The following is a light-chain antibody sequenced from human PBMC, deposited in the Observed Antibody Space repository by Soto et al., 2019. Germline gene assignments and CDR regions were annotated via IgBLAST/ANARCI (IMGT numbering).Light chain of an antibody. CDR1: QSVDIN. J-gene: IGKJ1*01. CDR3: QQYRSWPRT. Sequence: EIVLTQSPATLSVSPGERVTLSCMASQSVDINLAWYQQKPGQAPGLLIYGASTRATDMPGRFSGRGAGAEFTLTISSLQAEDFAVYYCQQYRSWPRTFGQGTKVDIK. V-gene: IGKV3-15*01. CDR2: GAS.